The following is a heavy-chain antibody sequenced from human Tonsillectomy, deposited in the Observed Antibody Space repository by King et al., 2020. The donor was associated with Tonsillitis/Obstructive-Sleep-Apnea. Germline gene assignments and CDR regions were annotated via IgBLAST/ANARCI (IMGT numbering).Heavy chain of an antibody. V-gene: IGHV1-18*01. CDR1: GYTFTSYV. D-gene: IGHD3-10*01. J-gene: IGHJ3*02. CDR2: ISAYNGNT. CDR3: ARDSSKCYYGSGSYHAFDI. Sequence: VQLVESGAEVKKPGASVTVSCKASGYTFTSYVISWVRQAPGHGLEWMGWISAYNGNTNYAQKLQGIVTMTTDTSTRTAYMELRSLRSEDTAVYYCARDSSKCYYGSGSYHAFDIWGQGTMVTVSS.